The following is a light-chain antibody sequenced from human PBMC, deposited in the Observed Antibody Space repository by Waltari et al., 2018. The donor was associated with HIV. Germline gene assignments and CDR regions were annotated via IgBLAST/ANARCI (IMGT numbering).Light chain of an antibody. V-gene: IGKV2-28*01. CDR1: QSLLHSNGYNY. Sequence: IVMTQSPLSLPVTPGEPASIPCRSSQSLLHSNGYNYLVWYLQKPGQSPQFLIYLGSYRASGVPDRFSGSGSGTDFTLHINRVEAEDVGVYYCMQALQTPLTFGGGTKVEIK. CDR2: LGS. CDR3: MQALQTPLT. J-gene: IGKJ4*01.